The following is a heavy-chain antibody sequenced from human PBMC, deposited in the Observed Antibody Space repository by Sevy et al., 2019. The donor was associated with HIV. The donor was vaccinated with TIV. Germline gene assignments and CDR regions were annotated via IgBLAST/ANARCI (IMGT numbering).Heavy chain of an antibody. CDR3: AKDVPDQSWYDDFWSGSPCFDY. V-gene: IGHV3-23*01. CDR1: GFRFGSHD. D-gene: IGHD3-3*01. J-gene: IGHJ4*01. Sequence: GGSLRLSCVVSGFRFGSHDMSWVRQAPGKGLEWVSGMSRRGDSRGYADSVKGRFTISRDNSKNTVYLQMNSLRAEDTALYYCAKDVPDQSWYDDFWSGSPCFDYWGRGSPVTVSS. CDR2: MSRRGDSR.